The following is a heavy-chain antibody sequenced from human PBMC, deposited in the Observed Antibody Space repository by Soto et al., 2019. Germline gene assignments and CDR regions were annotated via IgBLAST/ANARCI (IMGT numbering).Heavy chain of an antibody. Sequence: GGSLRLSCAASGFTFDDYAMHWVRQAPGKGLEWVSGISWNSGSIGYADSVKGRFTISRDNAKNSLYLQMNSLRAEDTALYYCAKISGSSWYYFDYWGQGTLVTVSS. D-gene: IGHD6-13*01. CDR2: ISWNSGSI. CDR1: GFTFDDYA. J-gene: IGHJ4*02. V-gene: IGHV3-9*01. CDR3: AKISGSSWYYFDY.